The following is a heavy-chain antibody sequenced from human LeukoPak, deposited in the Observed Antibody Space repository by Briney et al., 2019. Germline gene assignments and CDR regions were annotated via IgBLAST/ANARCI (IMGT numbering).Heavy chain of an antibody. CDR2: VYKSGGT. CDR3: ARHLSGSYEY. CDR1: GVSVSSGNYY. D-gene: IGHD1-26*01. V-gene: IGHV4-61*01. J-gene: IGHJ4*02. Sequence: ASETLSLTCTVSGVSVSSGNYYWSWIRQPPGKGLEWIGYVYKSGGTNYNPSLKGQVTISVDTSKNQFSLKLSSVTAADTAVYYCARHLSGSYEYWGQGTLVTVSS.